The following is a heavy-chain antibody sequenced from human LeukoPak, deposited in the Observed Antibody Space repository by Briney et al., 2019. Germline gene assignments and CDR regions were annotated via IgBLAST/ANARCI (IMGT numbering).Heavy chain of an antibody. J-gene: IGHJ3*02. V-gene: IGHV1-2*06. CDR1: GYTFTDSY. CDR3: ARHIVGAQGVVYAFDI. Sequence: ASVKVSCKTSGYTFTDSYIHWVRQAPGQGLEWMGRINPNSGDPNYPQKLQGRVTMTTDTSTSTAYMELRSLRSDDTAVYYCARHIVGAQGVVYAFDIWGQGTMVTVSS. D-gene: IGHD2-15*01. CDR2: INPNSGDP.